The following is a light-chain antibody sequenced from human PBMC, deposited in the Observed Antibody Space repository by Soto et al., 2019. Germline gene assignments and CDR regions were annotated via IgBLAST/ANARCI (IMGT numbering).Light chain of an antibody. Sequence: DIVLTQSPATLSLSPGARAPLSCRASQSVSSSYLAWSQQKPGQAPRLLIYDASNRATGIPARFSGSGSGTDFTLTISSLEPEDFAVYYCQQRSNWPTFGQGTRLEIK. CDR1: QSVSSSY. CDR2: DAS. CDR3: QQRSNWPT. V-gene: IGKV3D-20*02. J-gene: IGKJ5*01.